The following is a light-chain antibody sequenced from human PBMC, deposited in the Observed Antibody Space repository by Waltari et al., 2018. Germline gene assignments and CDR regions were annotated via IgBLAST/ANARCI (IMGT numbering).Light chain of an antibody. CDR3: SSYAGSNNLV. CDR2: EVS. Sequence: SALTQPPSASGSPGQSVTISCTGTSHDVGGYNYVPWYQQHTGKAPKLMIYEVSKRPSGVPDRFSGSKSGNTASLTVSGLQAEDEADYYCSSYAGSNNLVFGGGTKLTVL. CDR1: SHDVGGYNY. J-gene: IGLJ2*01. V-gene: IGLV2-8*01.